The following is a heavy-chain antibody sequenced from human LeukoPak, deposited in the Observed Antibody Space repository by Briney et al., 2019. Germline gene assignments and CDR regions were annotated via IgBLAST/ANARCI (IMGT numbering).Heavy chain of an antibody. D-gene: IGHD4-23*01. CDR1: GFTLSSYW. CDR3: AGYHRGGNEYINY. V-gene: IGHV3-74*01. CDR2: INNGGDKT. J-gene: IGHJ4*02. Sequence: GGSLRLSCAASGFTLSSYWMHWVRHVPGKGLVWVSRINNGGDKTNYADSVRGRFTISRDNAKNTLYLQMNSLRADDTAVYYCAGYHRGGNEYINYWGQGTLVTVSS.